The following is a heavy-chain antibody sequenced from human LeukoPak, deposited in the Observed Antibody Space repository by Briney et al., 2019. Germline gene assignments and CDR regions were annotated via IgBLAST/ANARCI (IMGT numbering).Heavy chain of an antibody. V-gene: IGHV3-21*01. J-gene: IGHJ4*02. CDR1: GFTFSTYN. CDR3: ARDRDPYCSGGSCTIFDY. CDR2: ISTSSSYI. D-gene: IGHD2-15*01. Sequence: GGSLRLSCAASGFTFSTYNMNWVRQAPGKGLEWVSSISTSSSYIYYADSVKGRFTISRDNARNSLYLQMNSLRVEDTAFYYCARDRDPYCSGGSCTIFDYWGQGTLVTVSS.